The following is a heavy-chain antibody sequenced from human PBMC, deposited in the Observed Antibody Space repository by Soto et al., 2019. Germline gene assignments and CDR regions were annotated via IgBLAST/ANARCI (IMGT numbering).Heavy chain of an antibody. J-gene: IGHJ6*02. CDR3: ARDIALQHYYYYGMDV. CDR2: ISYDGSNK. Sequence: QVQLVESGGGVVQPGRSLRLSCAASGFTFSSFAMHWVRQAPGKGPQWVAAISYDGSNKYYADSVKGRFTISRDNSKNTLYLQMNSLRAEDTAVYYCARDIALQHYYYYGMDVWGQGTTVTVSS. V-gene: IGHV3-30*01. D-gene: IGHD6-13*01. CDR1: GFTFSSFA.